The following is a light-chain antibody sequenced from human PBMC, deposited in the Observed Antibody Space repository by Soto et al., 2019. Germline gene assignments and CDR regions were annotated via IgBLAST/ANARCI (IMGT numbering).Light chain of an antibody. Sequence: QLVLTQPPSVSGAPGQRVTISCTGSSSNIGAGYDVHWYQQPPGRAPKLLIYGNTNRPSGVPDRFSGSKSGTSASLAITGLQAEDEADYYCLSFDSSLSVVFGGGTKLTVL. CDR2: GNT. CDR3: LSFDSSLSVV. J-gene: IGLJ2*01. CDR1: SSNIGAGYD. V-gene: IGLV1-40*01.